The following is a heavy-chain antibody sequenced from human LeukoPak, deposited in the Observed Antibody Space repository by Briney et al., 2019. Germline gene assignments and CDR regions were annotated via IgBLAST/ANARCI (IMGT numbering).Heavy chain of an antibody. Sequence: GGSLRLSCAASGFTFSSHWMSWVRQAPGKGLEWVANIKQDGSEKYYVDSVKGRFTISRDNAKNSLYLQMNSLRAEDTAVYYCARELGYCSGGSCYRYYYYGMDVWGQGTTVTVSS. V-gene: IGHV3-7*01. CDR2: IKQDGSEK. J-gene: IGHJ6*02. CDR3: ARELGYCSGGSCYRYYYYGMDV. D-gene: IGHD2-15*01. CDR1: GFTFSSHW.